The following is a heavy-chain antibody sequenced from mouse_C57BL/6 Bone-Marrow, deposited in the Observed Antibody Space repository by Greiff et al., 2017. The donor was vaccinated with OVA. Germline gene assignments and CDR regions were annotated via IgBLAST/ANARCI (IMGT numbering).Heavy chain of an antibody. CDR1: GYTFTSYW. CDR2: IDPNSGGT. CDR3: ARGIYYYGSRYFDV. J-gene: IGHJ1*03. D-gene: IGHD1-1*01. V-gene: IGHV1-72*01. Sequence: QVQLKQPGAELVKPGASVKLSCKASGYTFTSYWMHWVKQRPGRGLEWIGRIDPNSGGTKYNEKFKSKATLTVDKPSSTAYMQLSSLTSEDSAVYYCARGIYYYGSRYFDVWGTGTTVTVSS.